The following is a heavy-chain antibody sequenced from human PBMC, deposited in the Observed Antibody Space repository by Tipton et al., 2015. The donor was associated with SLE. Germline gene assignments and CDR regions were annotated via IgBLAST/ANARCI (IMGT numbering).Heavy chain of an antibody. CDR3: AKEGGVAAAGTPVDY. Sequence: SLRLSCAASGFTFSSYGMHWVRQAPGKGLEWVAFIRYDGSNKYYADSVKGRFTISRDNSKNTLYLQMNSLRAEDTAVYYCAKEGGVAAAGTPVDYWGQGTLVTVSS. D-gene: IGHD6-13*01. V-gene: IGHV3-30*02. CDR1: GFTFSSYG. J-gene: IGHJ4*02. CDR2: IRYDGSNK.